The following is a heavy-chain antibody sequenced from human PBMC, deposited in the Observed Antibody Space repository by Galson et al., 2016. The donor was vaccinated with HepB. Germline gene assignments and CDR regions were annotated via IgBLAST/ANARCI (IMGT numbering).Heavy chain of an antibody. J-gene: IGHJ2*01. CDR1: GFTFSTSW. CDR3: AKDSRAAR. V-gene: IGHV3-7*01. Sequence: SLRLSCAASGFTFSTSWMSWVRQAPGKGLEWVANIKSDGREKYYVDSVKGRFTISRDNAKNSLFLQMNSLRAEDTAVYYCAKDSRAARWGRGSRGTVSS. D-gene: IGHD6-25*01. CDR2: IKSDGREK.